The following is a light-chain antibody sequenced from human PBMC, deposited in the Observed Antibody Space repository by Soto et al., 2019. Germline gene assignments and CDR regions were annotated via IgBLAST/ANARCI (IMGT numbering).Light chain of an antibody. CDR2: STN. V-gene: IGLV8-61*01. CDR1: SGSVSSGHY. Sequence: QAVVTQEPPFSVSPGGTVTLTCGLSSGSVSSGHYPSWYQQTPDQAPRTLIYSTNTRSSGVPDRFSGSILGSKAALTITGAQADDESDYYCVLYMGSGIWVFGGGTKLTVL. CDR3: VLYMGSGIWV. J-gene: IGLJ3*02.